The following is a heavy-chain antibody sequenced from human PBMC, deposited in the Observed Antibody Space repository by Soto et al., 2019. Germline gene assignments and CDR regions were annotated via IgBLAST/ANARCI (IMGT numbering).Heavy chain of an antibody. V-gene: IGHV3-48*02. J-gene: IGHJ4*02. CDR3: AIGRTDYAYFES. CDR1: GIAFKSHT. D-gene: IGHD3-16*01. CDR2: ISSGGSST. Sequence: PGGSLRLSCAASGIAFKSHTMYWVRQPPGKGLEWVSYISSGGSSTQYADSVKGRFTISRDNARNSLSLQMNGLRDEDTAIYYCAIGRTDYAYFESWGQGTLVTVSS.